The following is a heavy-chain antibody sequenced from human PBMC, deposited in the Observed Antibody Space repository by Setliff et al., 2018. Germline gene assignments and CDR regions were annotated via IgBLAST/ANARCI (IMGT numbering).Heavy chain of an antibody. J-gene: IGHJ5*02. D-gene: IGHD4-17*01. V-gene: IGHV1-2*06. CDR2: FNPNSGGT. Sequence: GASVKVSCKASGYTFTGYYMHWVRQAPGQGLEWMGRFNPNSGGTNYAQKFQGRVTMTRDTSISTAYMELRSLRSDDTAVYYCARGVRYGGFDPWGQGTLVTVSS. CDR1: GYTFTGYY. CDR3: ARGVRYGGFDP.